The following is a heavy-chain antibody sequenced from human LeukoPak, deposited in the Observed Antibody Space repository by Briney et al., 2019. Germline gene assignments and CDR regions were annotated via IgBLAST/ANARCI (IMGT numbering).Heavy chain of an antibody. Sequence: GGSLRLSCAASGFTFNSYGMHWVRQAPGKGLEWVAVIWYDGSKKFYADSGKGRFTISRDKSKNTLYLQMNSLRVEDTAVYYCAREGCSGTSRYGVDAFDIWGQGTKVTVSS. CDR1: GFTFNSYG. J-gene: IGHJ3*02. D-gene: IGHD2-15*01. CDR3: AREGCSGTSRYGVDAFDI. V-gene: IGHV3-33*01. CDR2: IWYDGSKK.